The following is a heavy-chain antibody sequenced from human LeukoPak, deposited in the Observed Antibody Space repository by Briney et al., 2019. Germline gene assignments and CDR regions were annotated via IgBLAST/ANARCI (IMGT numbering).Heavy chain of an antibody. J-gene: IGHJ5*02. CDR1: GGSISSSSYY. CDR3: ARPYCSSTSCPEGFDP. Sequence: PSETLSLTCTVSGGSISSSSYYWGWIRQPPGKGLEWIGSIYYSGSTYYNPSLKSRVTISVDTSKNQFSLKLSSVTAADTAVYYCARPYCSSTSCPEGFDPWGQGTLVTVSS. CDR2: IYYSGST. D-gene: IGHD2-2*01. V-gene: IGHV4-39*01.